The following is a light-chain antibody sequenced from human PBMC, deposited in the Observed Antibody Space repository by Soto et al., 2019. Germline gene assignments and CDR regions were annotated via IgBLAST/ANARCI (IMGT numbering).Light chain of an antibody. CDR3: QQYNSWLWT. Sequence: EIVLTQSPGTLSLSPGERATLFCRARQSIATSQLAWYQQKPGQAPRLLIYGASTRATGIPARFSGSGSGTEFTLIISSLQSEDSAVYYCQQYNSWLWTFGQGTKVEIK. CDR2: GAS. CDR1: QSIATSQ. V-gene: IGKV3-15*01. J-gene: IGKJ1*01.